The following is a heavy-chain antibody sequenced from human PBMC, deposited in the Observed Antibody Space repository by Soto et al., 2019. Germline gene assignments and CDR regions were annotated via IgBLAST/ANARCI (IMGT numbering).Heavy chain of an antibody. J-gene: IGHJ6*02. CDR3: ARDSITMVRGVIQYYYGMDV. D-gene: IGHD3-10*01. V-gene: IGHV4-31*03. CDR1: GGSISSGGYY. CDR2: IYYSGST. Sequence: SETLSLTCTVSGGSISSGGYYWSWIRQHPGKGLEWIGYIYYSGSTYYNPSLKSRVTISVDTSKNQFSLKLSSVTAADTAVYYCARDSITMVRGVIQYYYGMDVWGQGTTVTVSS.